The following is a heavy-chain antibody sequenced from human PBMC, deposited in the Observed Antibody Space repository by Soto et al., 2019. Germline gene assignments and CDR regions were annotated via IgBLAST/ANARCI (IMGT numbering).Heavy chain of an antibody. CDR1: GYSFSSYW. D-gene: IGHD3-22*01. CDR2: IDPSDSYT. V-gene: IGHV5-10-1*01. CDR3: ARIGDYYDSSGYYPTGY. J-gene: IGHJ4*02. Sequence: PGASLKISCKGSGYSFSSYWITWVRQMPGKGLEWMGRIDPSDSYTNYSPSFQGHVTISADKSISTAYLQWSSLKASDTAMYYCARIGDYYDSSGYYPTGYWGQGTLVTVSS.